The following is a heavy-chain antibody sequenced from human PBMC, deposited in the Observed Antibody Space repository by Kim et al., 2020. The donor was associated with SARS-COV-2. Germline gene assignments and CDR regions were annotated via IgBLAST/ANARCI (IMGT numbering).Heavy chain of an antibody. Sequence: ADSWKGRFTRSRDNAKNSLYLQMNSLRAEDTALYYCARSQTVAANGFDYWGQGTLVTVSS. D-gene: IGHD6-19*01. CDR3: ARSQTVAANGFDY. J-gene: IGHJ4*02. V-gene: IGHV3-20*03.